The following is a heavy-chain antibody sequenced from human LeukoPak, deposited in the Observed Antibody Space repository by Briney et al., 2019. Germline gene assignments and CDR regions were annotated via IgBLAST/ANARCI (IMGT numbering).Heavy chain of an antibody. CDR1: GGSISSSSYY. CDR2: IYYSGST. CDR3: ARGGRATVTT. V-gene: IGHV4-39*01. D-gene: IGHD4-17*01. J-gene: IGHJ5*02. Sequence: PSETLSLTCTVSGGSISSSSYYWGWIRQPPGKGLEWIGSIYYSGSTYYNPSLKSRVTISVDTSKNQFSLTLSSVTAADTAVYYCARGGRATVTTWGQGTLVTVSS.